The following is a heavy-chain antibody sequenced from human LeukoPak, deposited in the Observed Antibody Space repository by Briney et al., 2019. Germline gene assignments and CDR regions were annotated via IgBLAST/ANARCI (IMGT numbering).Heavy chain of an antibody. CDR2: NYYSGST. V-gene: IGHV4-39*07. Sequence: SETLALNCTVSCGSISSSSYYRGWIRQPPGKGLEWIGGNYYSGSTYYNPSLKSRVTISVDTSKNQFSLKLSSVTAADTAVYYCARGRGIQLWLRKARDAFDIWGQGTMVTVSS. CDR3: ARGRGIQLWLRKARDAFDI. D-gene: IGHD5-18*01. J-gene: IGHJ3*02. CDR1: CGSISSSSYY.